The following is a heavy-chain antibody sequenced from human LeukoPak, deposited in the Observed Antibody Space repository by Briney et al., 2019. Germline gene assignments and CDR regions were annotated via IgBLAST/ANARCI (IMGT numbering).Heavy chain of an antibody. CDR3: AREAWYGSGGYFDY. D-gene: IGHD3-10*01. J-gene: IGHJ4*02. V-gene: IGHV3-7*03. CDR2: IKQDGSEK. Sequence: GGSLRLSCAASGFTFSSYWMSWVRQAPGKGLGWVANIKQDGSEKYYVDSVKGRFTISRDNAKNSLYLQMNSLRAEDTAVYYCAREAWYGSGGYFDYWGQGTLVTVSS. CDR1: GFTFSSYW.